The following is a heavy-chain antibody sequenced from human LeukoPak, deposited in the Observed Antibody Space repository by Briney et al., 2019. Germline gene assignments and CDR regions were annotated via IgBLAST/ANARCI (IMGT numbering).Heavy chain of an antibody. CDR3: AKRGVVIRVILVGFHKEAYYFES. CDR1: GITLSIYG. CDR2: ISGSGGST. V-gene: IGHV3-23*01. J-gene: IGHJ4*02. D-gene: IGHD3-22*01. Sequence: GGSLRLSCAVSGITLSIYGMSWVRQAPGKGLEWVAGISGSGGSTKYADSVKGRFTISRDNSKNTLYLQMNSLRVEDTAVYFCAKRGVVIRVILVGFHKEAYYFESWGQGALVTVSS.